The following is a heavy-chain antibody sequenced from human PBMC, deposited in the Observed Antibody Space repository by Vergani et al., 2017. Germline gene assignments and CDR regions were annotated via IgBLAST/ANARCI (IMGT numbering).Heavy chain of an antibody. J-gene: IGHJ3*02. Sequence: EVQLLESGGGSAQPGESLRLSCVASGFIFSSYAMTWVRQAPGKGLEWVSSISASDGNTYYADSGKGRVTISRDNSKNTLYLQMNSRRAEDTAVYYCAIVGRSAVAGTFGAFYMWGQGTMVTVSS. CDR3: AIVGRSAVAGTFGAFYM. CDR1: GFIFSSYA. CDR2: ISASDGNT. D-gene: IGHD6-19*01. V-gene: IGHV3-23*01.